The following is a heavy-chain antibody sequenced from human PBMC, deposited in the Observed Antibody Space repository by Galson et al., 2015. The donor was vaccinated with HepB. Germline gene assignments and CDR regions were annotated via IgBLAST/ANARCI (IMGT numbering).Heavy chain of an antibody. D-gene: IGHD1-26*01. V-gene: IGHV4-59*01. CDR3: AKCSKVWELHWFDP. Sequence: ETLSLTCTVSGGSISSYYWSWIRQPPGKGLEWIGCIYYSGSTNYNPSLKSRVTISVDTSKNQFSLKLSSVTAEDTAVYYCAKCSKVWELHWFDPWGQGTLVTVSS. CDR1: GGSISSYY. J-gene: IGHJ5*02. CDR2: IYYSGST.